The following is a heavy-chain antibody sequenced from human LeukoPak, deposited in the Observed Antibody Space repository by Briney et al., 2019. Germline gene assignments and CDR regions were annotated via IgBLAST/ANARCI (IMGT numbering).Heavy chain of an antibody. Sequence: PSETLSLTCTVSGGSISSGSYYWGWIRQPPGKGLEWIGSIYHSGSTYYNPSLESRVTISVDTSMNKFSLKLNSVTAADTAVYYCARALAAARYWFDPWGQGTLVTVSS. CDR2: IYHSGST. V-gene: IGHV4-39*07. CDR3: ARALAAARYWFDP. J-gene: IGHJ5*02. CDR1: GGSISSGSYY. D-gene: IGHD6-6*01.